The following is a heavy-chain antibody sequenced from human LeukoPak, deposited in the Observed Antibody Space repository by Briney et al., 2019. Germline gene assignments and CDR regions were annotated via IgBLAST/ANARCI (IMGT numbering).Heavy chain of an antibody. Sequence: GEFLKISCKGSGYSFTSYWIGWVRQMPGKGLEWMGIIYPGDSDTRYSPSFQGQVTISADKSISTAYLQWSSLKASDTAMYYCARRYCTNGVCYHFDYWGQGTLVTVSS. CDR1: GYSFTSYW. D-gene: IGHD2-8*01. J-gene: IGHJ4*02. V-gene: IGHV5-51*01. CDR2: IYPGDSDT. CDR3: ARRYCTNGVCYHFDY.